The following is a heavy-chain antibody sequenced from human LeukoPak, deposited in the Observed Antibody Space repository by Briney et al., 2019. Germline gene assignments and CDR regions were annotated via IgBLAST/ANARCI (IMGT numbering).Heavy chain of an antibody. D-gene: IGHD6-13*01. CDR2: IYSGGST. Sequence: GGSLRLSCAASGFTVSNNYMSWVRQAPGKGLEWVSVIYSGGSTYYADSVKGRFTISRDNSKNTLYLQMNSLRAEDTAVYYCARVYEDSSSAPRLWGRAHYYFDYWGQGTLVTVSS. V-gene: IGHV3-53*01. CDR3: ARVYEDSSSAPRLWGRAHYYFDY. J-gene: IGHJ4*02. CDR1: GFTVSNNY.